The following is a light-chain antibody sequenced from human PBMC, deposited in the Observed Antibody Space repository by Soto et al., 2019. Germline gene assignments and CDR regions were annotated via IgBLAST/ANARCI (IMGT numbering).Light chain of an antibody. CDR3: HQRQSWPRT. CDR2: QTS. Sequence: EIVLTQSPATLSSFPGDRVTLSCRASQYINTRLVGYQHRPGQAPRLLIYQTSIRAAVIPARFSASGSGTDFTLTIRDVQPEDFALYYCHQRQSWPRTFGQGTKGDI. CDR1: QYINTR. J-gene: IGKJ1*01. V-gene: IGKV3-11*01.